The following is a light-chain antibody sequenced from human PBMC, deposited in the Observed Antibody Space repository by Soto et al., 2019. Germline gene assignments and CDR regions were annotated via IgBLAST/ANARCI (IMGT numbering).Light chain of an antibody. CDR3: SSYGGSTWV. CDR1: SSDVGYYNF. J-gene: IGLJ3*02. V-gene: IGLV2-8*01. Sequence: QSALTQPPSASGSPGQSVTISCTGTSSDVGYYNFVSWYQQHPGRAPKLMIYQVTKRPSGVPDRFSGSRSGNTASLTVSGLQAEDEADYYCSSYGGSTWVFGGGTKVTVL. CDR2: QVT.